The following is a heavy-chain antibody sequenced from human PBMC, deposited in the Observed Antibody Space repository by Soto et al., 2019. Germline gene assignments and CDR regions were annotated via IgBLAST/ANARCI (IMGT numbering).Heavy chain of an antibody. CDR1: GGSFSGYD. CDR3: ARASHYDFWSGYSSFDY. CDR2: INHSGST. V-gene: IGHV4-34*01. Sequence: SETLSLTCAVYGGSFSGYDWSWIRQPPGKGLKWIGEINHSGSTNYNPSLKSRVTLSVHTSKNQFSLKLSSVTAADTAVYYCARASHYDFWSGYSSFDYWGQGTLVTVSS. J-gene: IGHJ4*02. D-gene: IGHD3-3*01.